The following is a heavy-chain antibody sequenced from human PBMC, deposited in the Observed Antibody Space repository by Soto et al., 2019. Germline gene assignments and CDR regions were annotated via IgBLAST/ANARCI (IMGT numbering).Heavy chain of an antibody. J-gene: IGHJ5*02. CDR3: ARDRAIFGVVSWFDP. CDR2: IWYDGSNK. V-gene: IGHV3-33*01. D-gene: IGHD3-3*01. Sequence: QVQLAESGGGVVQPGRSLRLSCAASGFTFSSYGMHWVRQAPGKGLEWVAVIWYDGSNKYYADSVKGRFTISRDNSKNTLYLQMNSLRAEDTAVYYCARDRAIFGVVSWFDPWGQGTLVTVSS. CDR1: GFTFSSYG.